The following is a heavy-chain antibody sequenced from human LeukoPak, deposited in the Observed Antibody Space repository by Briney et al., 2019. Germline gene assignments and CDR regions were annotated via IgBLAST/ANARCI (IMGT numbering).Heavy chain of an antibody. Sequence: GESLKISCKGSGYSFTSYWIGWVRQMPGKGLEWMGTIYPGDSDTRYSSSFQDQVTISADKSFSTAYLQWSSLKASDTAIYYCARRAGSYERFQNWGQGTLVTVSS. CDR2: IYPGDSDT. D-gene: IGHD6-13*01. CDR3: ARRAGSYERFQN. CDR1: GYSFTSYW. J-gene: IGHJ1*01. V-gene: IGHV5-51*01.